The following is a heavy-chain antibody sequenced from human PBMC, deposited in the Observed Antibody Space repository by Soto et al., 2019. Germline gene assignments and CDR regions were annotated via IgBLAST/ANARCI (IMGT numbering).Heavy chain of an antibody. CDR2: TYHRGNP. CDR1: GETITTGGYS. D-gene: IGHD4-17*01. J-gene: IGHJ4*02. CDR3: ARETYGDYVGYFER. Sequence: QLQLQESGSRLVKSSETLSLTCAVSGETITTGGYSWAWIRQPPGLPLEWIGHTYHRGNPYYNPPHQSRYSKSVRTSENQVSLKRSTASAAATAVYYCARETYGDYVGYFERWGQGTLVTVSS. V-gene: IGHV4-30-2*01.